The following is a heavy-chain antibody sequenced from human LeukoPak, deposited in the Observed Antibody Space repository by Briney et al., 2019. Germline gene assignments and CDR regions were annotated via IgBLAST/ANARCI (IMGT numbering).Heavy chain of an antibody. V-gene: IGHV3-23*01. CDR3: AKDFSSSWYSNWFDP. D-gene: IGHD6-13*01. Sequence: GGSLRLSCAASGFTFSSYAMSWVRRAPGKGLEWVSAISGSGGSTYYADSVKGRFTISRDNSKNTLYLQMNSLRAEDTVVYYCAKDFSSSWYSNWFDPWGQGTLVTVSS. CDR1: GFTFSSYA. J-gene: IGHJ5*02. CDR2: ISGSGGST.